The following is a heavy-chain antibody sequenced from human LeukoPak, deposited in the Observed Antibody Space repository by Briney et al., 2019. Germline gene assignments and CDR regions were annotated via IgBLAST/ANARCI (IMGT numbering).Heavy chain of an antibody. CDR2: IYSGGST. CDR1: GFTVSSNY. J-gene: IGHJ3*02. V-gene: IGHV3-53*01. CDR3: ARDRQQIDAFDI. Sequence: PGGSLRLSCAASGFTVSSNYMSWVRQAPGKGLEWVSVIYSGGSTYYADSVKGRFTISRDNSKNTLYLQMNSLGAEDTAVYYCARDRQQIDAFDIWGQGTMVTVSS.